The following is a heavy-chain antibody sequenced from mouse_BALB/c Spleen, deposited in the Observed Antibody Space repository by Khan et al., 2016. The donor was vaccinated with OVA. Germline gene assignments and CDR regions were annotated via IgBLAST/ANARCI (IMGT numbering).Heavy chain of an antibody. CDR1: GFSLSRYN. CDR3: ARAYYRYDGYYAMDF. V-gene: IGHV2-6-4*01. J-gene: IGHJ4*01. D-gene: IGHD2-14*01. CDR2: IWGGGVP. Sequence: QVQLKESGPGLVAPSQSLSITCTVSGFSLSRYNIHWVRQPPGKGLEWLGMIWGGGVPDSNSTLKSRLIINKDNSKSQVFLKMSSLQTDDTAMYYCARAYYRYDGYYAMDFWGQGTSVTVSS.